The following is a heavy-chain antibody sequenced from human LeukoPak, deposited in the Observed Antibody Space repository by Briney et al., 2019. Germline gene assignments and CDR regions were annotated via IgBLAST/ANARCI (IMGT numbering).Heavy chain of an antibody. V-gene: IGHV3-48*02. D-gene: IGHD3-22*01. J-gene: IGHJ4*02. CDR3: ARGAMIVVVITTFVPFDY. CDR2: ICSGGSTI. CDR1: GFTFSSYS. Sequence: GGSLRLSCAASGFTFSSYSMNWVRQAPGKGLEWVSHICSGGSTIYYADSVKGRFTISRDNAKNSLYLQMTSLRDEDTAVYYCARGAMIVVVITTFVPFDYWGQGTLVTVSS.